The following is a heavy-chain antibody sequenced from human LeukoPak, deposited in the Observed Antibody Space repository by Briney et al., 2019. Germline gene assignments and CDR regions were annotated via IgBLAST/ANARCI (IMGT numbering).Heavy chain of an antibody. D-gene: IGHD3-22*01. V-gene: IGHV1-18*01. CDR3: ARDQKVTMIVVVSPTLDHQNDAFAI. CDR1: GYTFTSYG. CDR2: ISAYNGNT. Sequence: GASVKVSCKASGYTFTSYGISWVRQAPGQGLEWMGWISAYNGNTNYAQKLQGRVTMTTDTSTSTAYMELRSLRSDDTAVYYCARDQKVTMIVVVSPTLDHQNDAFAIWGQGTMVTVSS. J-gene: IGHJ3*02.